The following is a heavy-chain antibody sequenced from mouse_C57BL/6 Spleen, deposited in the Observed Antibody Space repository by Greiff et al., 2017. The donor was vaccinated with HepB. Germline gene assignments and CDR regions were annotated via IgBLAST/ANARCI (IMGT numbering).Heavy chain of an antibody. CDR3: ASRITTVVARAY. CDR2: IHPNSGST. V-gene: IGHV1-64*01. J-gene: IGHJ3*01. Sequence: QVQLQQPGAVLVQPGASVKLSCKASGYTFTSYWLHWVNQRTGQSLEWIGMIHPNSGSTNYNEKFKSKATLTVDKSSSTAYMQLSSLTSEDSAVYYCASRITTVVARAYWGQGTLVTVSA. D-gene: IGHD1-1*01. CDR1: GYTFTSYW.